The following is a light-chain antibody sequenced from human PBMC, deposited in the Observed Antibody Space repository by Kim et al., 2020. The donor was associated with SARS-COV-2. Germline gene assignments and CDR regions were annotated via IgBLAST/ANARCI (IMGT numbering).Light chain of an antibody. J-gene: IGKJ4*01. CDR2: GAS. CDR3: QQYGSSPPTLT. Sequence: PGERATLSGRASQSVSRYLAWYQQKPGQAPRLLIYGASSRATGIPDRFSGSGSGTHFTLTISRLEPEDFAVYYCQQYGSSPPTLTFGGGTKVDIK. V-gene: IGKV3-20*01. CDR1: QSVSRY.